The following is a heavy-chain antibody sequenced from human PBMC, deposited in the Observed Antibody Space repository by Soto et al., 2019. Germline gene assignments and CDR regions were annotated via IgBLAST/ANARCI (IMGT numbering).Heavy chain of an antibody. CDR2: IYYSGST. Sequence: SETLSVTCTVSGGSISSGDYYWSRIRQPPGKGLEWIGYIYYSGSTHYNPSLKSRVTISVDTSKNQFSLKLSSVTAADTAVYYCASLWFGELFGNNWFDPWGQGTLVTVSS. CDR1: GGSISSGDYY. D-gene: IGHD3-10*01. J-gene: IGHJ5*02. V-gene: IGHV4-30-4*01. CDR3: ASLWFGELFGNNWFDP.